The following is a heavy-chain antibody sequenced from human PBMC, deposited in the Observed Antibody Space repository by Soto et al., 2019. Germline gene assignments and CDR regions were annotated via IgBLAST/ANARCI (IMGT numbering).Heavy chain of an antibody. CDR1: GYTFTGYY. CDR3: ARVRFXGSTAMDGAHFDY. J-gene: IGHJ4*02. CDR2: TNPNSGGT. V-gene: IGHV1-2*04. Sequence: VKVSCKASGYTFTGYYMHWVRQAPGQGLEWMGWTNPNSGGTNYAQKFQGWVTMTRDTSISTAYMELSRLRSDDTAVYYCARVRFXGSTAMDGAHFDYWGQGTLVTVSS. D-gene: IGHD5-18*01.